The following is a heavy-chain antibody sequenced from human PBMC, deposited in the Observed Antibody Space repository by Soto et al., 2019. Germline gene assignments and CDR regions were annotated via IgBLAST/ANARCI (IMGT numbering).Heavy chain of an antibody. CDR2: ISYDGSNK. J-gene: IGHJ6*02. Sequence: PGGSLRLSCAASGFTFSSYAMHWVRQAPGKGLEWVAVISYDGSNKYYADSVKGRFTISRDNSKNTLYLQMNSLRAEDTAVYYCARDLVGGPVWGQGTTVTLSS. CDR3: ARDLVGGPV. V-gene: IGHV3-30-3*01. D-gene: IGHD3-16*01. CDR1: GFTFSSYA.